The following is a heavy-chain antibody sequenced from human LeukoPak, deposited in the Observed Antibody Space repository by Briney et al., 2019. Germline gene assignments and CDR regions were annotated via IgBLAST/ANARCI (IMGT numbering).Heavy chain of an antibody. D-gene: IGHD1-26*01. V-gene: IGHV3-21*01. CDR3: VRDYRGGWNDY. Sequence: TTGGSLRLSCAASGFTFSSYTMNWLRQAPGKGLEWVSSISISSSSIYYADSVKGRFTISRDNAKNSLFLQMNNLRVDDTAVYYCVRDYRGGWNDYWGQGTLVTVSS. CDR2: ISISSSSI. J-gene: IGHJ4*02. CDR1: GFTFSSYT.